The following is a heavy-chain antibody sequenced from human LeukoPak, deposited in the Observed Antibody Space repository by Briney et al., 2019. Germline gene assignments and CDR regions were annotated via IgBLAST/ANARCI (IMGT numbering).Heavy chain of an antibody. CDR1: GGTFSIYA. CDR2: IIPIFGTA. D-gene: IGHD3/OR15-3a*01. CDR3: ARGDWEDYGMDV. J-gene: IGHJ6*02. Sequence: GASVTVSCTASGGTFSIYAISWVRQAPGQGLEWMGGIIPIFGTANYAQKFQGRVTITADESTSTAYMELSSLRSEDTAVYYCARGDWEDYGMDVWGQGTTVTVSS. V-gene: IGHV1-69*13.